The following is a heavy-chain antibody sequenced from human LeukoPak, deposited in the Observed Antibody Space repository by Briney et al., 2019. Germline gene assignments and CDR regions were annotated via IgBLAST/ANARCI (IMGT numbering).Heavy chain of an antibody. J-gene: IGHJ3*01. D-gene: IGHD3-9*01. CDR2: ISWDSGNQ. CDR3: VKDMGFDLLKDAFHV. Sequence: SLRLSCVGSGFSLEDYAMHWVRPVPGKGLEWVSSISWDSGNQAYTDSVKGRFTISRDNGKNSLYLQMNSLRPEDTAFYYCVKDMGFDLLKDAFHVWGQGTLVTVSS. V-gene: IGHV3-9*01. CDR1: GFSLEDYA.